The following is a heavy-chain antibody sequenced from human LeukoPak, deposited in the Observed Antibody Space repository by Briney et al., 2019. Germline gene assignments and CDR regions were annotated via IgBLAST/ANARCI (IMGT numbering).Heavy chain of an antibody. D-gene: IGHD6-19*01. CDR3: AKAGAVAGTPNYMDV. V-gene: IGHV3-30*02. Sequence: GGSLRLSCAASGFTFSSYGMHWVRQAPGKGLEWVSFIRYDGSNKYYADSVKGRFTISRDNSKNTLYLQKNSLRAEDTAVYYCAKAGAVAGTPNYMDVWGKGTTVTVTS. CDR1: GFTFSSYG. CDR2: IRYDGSNK. J-gene: IGHJ6*03.